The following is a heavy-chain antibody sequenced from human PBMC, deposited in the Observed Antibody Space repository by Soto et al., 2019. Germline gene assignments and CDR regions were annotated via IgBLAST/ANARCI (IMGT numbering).Heavy chain of an antibody. CDR2: IYHSGST. J-gene: IGHJ5*02. CDR1: GASVSRCGYY. D-gene: IGHD3-10*01. CDR3: ERDGAGASGLGWFGP. Sequence: QVQLQESGTGLVKPSQTLSLSCTVSGASVSRCGYYWNWIRQHPRKVLEWSRYIYHSGSTNYNPSLKSRVTITVDTSKNQLSLELTNVPAADAACYYCERDGAGASGLGWFGPWGQGILVTVSS. V-gene: IGHV4-31*03.